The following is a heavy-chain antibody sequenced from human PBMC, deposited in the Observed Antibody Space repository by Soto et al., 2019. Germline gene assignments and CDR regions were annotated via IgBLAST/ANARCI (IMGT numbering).Heavy chain of an antibody. Sequence: QVQLVESGGGVVQSGGSLTLSCTVSGFFLSDYGMHWVRQAPGKGLEWVAATSYDGSSEYYSDSVKDRFTTSRDNSKNTVYLHMNKLRTEDKGPYYWARGGGLNPLLSRSDHWGQGTLVTVSS. D-gene: IGHD1-26*01. V-gene: IGHV3-33*05. CDR3: ARGGGLNPLLSRSDH. CDR2: TSYDGSSE. J-gene: IGHJ4*02. CDR1: GFFLSDYG.